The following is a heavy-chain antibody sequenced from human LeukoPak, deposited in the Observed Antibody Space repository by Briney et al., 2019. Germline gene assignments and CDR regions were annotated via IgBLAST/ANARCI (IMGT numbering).Heavy chain of an antibody. CDR3: ARVMGRYCSNTSCYVDY. J-gene: IGHJ4*02. V-gene: IGHV3-30*04. D-gene: IGHD2-2*01. CDR1: GITFSSYA. CDR2: ISYDGSNK. Sequence: GGSQRLSCAASGITFSSYAMHWVRQAPGKGLEWVAVISYDGSNKYYADSVKGRFTISRDNSKNTLYLQMNSLRAEDTAVYYCARVMGRYCSNTSCYVDYWGQGTLVTVSS.